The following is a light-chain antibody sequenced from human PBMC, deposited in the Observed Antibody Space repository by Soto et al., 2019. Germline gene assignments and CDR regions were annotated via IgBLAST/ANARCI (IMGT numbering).Light chain of an antibody. J-gene: IGKJ1*01. CDR2: GTS. V-gene: IGKV3-11*01. CDR1: QSVSSH. CDR3: QQRSNWPRT. Sequence: IVLKQSPATLPVFPGERAAISCLASQSVSSHLAWYQQKPGQAPRLLIYGTSTRATGIPARFSGSGSGTDFTLTISSLEPEDFAVYYCQQRSNWPRTFGQGTKVDIK.